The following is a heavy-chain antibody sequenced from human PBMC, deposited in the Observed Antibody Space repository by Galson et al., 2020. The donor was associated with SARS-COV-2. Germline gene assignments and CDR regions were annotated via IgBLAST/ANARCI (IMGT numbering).Heavy chain of an antibody. V-gene: IGHV2-70*11. CDR3: ARGIGYCSSTSCSDYYYYGMDV. Sequence: SGPTLVKPTQTLTLTCTFSGFSLSTSGMCVSWIRQPPGKALEWLARIDWDDDKYSSTSLKTRLTISKDTSKNQVVLTMTNMDPVDTATYYCARGIGYCSSTSCSDYYYYGMDVWGQGTTVTVSS. CDR2: IDWDDDK. D-gene: IGHD2-2*01. J-gene: IGHJ6*02. CDR1: GFSLSTSGMC.